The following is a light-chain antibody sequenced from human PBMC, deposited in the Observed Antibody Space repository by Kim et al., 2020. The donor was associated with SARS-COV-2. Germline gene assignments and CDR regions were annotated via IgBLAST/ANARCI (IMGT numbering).Light chain of an antibody. CDR1: PLTKKY. Sequence: SLGQMARITCSGEPLTKKYSYWYQQKPGQVPVLVIYKDNERPSGIPEGFSGSSSGTIVTLTIRGVQAEDEAGYYCLSADISGTYVIFGGGTQLTVL. CDR2: KDN. V-gene: IGLV3-16*01. J-gene: IGLJ2*01. CDR3: LSADISGTYVI.